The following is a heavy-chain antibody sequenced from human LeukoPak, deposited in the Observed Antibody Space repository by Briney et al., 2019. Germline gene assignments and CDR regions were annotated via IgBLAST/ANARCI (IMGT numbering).Heavy chain of an antibody. CDR1: GYTFSSYD. CDR2: MNPNSGNT. Sequence: ASVKVSCKASGYTFSSYDFNWVRQATGQGLEWMGWMNPNSGNTGYAQKFQGRVTITRNTSITTAYMELSSLTSEDTAVYYCARGLRLPHYYMDVWGKGTTVTVSS. J-gene: IGHJ6*03. CDR3: ARGLRLPHYYMDV. V-gene: IGHV1-8*03.